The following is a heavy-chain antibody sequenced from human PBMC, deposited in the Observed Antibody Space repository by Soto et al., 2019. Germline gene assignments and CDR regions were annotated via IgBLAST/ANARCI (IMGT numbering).Heavy chain of an antibody. V-gene: IGHV4-4*02. Sequence: SETLSLTCAVSGGSISSSNWWSWVRQPPGKGLEWIGEIYHSGSTNYNPSLKSRVTISVDKSKNQFSLKLSSVTAADTAVYYCARFMTTVTNLAFDIWGQGTMVNVS. J-gene: IGHJ3*02. CDR3: ARFMTTVTNLAFDI. CDR2: IYHSGST. CDR1: GGSISSSNW. D-gene: IGHD4-17*01.